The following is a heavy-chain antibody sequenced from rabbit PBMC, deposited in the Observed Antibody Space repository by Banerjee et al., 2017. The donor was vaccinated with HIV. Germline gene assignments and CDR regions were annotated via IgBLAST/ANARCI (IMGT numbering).Heavy chain of an antibody. V-gene: IGHV1S43*01. CDR3: ARGDAGYAGYGYADENFSL. J-gene: IGHJ4*01. CDR1: GFSFSNKYV. D-gene: IGHD6-1*01. Sequence: QEQLEESGGDLVKPGGTLTLTCTASGFSFSNKYVMCWVRQAPGKGLEWIACINTSSGSTWYASWVNGRFTISRSTSLNTVDLKMTSLTAADTATYFCARGDAGYAGYGYADENFSLWGQGTLVTVS. CDR2: INTSSGST.